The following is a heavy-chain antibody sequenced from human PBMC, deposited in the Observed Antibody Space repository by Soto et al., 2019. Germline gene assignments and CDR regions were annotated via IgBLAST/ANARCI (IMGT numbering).Heavy chain of an antibody. D-gene: IGHD3-9*01. CDR3: SSTPDVVSGYSPYFDF. Sequence: QLQLQESGPGLVKPSETLSLTCTVSGASISSGGDYWSWIRQHPGEGLEWIGYIYYSGSADYNPSLNTRITMSVDTSKNQFSLKLSSVTAAHTAIYYCSSTPDVVSGYSPYFDFCGQGILVTVSS. V-gene: IGHV4-31*03. CDR1: GASISSGGDY. CDR2: IYYSGSA. J-gene: IGHJ4*02.